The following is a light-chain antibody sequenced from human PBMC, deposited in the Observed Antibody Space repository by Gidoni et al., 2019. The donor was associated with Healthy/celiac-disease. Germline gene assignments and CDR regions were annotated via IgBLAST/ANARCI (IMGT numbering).Light chain of an antibody. J-gene: IGKJ1*01. CDR2: AAS. V-gene: IGKV1-39*01. Sequence: DIQMPQSPSSLSASVGDRVTITCRASQSIISYLNWYQQKPGKAPKLLIYAASSLQSGVPSRFSGSGSGTDFTLTISSLQPEDFATYYCQQSYSTVWTFGQGTKVEIK. CDR1: QSIISY. CDR3: QQSYSTVWT.